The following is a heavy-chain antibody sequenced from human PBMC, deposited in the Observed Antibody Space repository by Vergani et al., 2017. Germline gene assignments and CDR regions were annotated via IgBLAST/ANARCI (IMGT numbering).Heavy chain of an antibody. D-gene: IGHD2-21*01. V-gene: IGHV5-51*01. CDR1: GYSFTTYW. J-gene: IGHJ4*02. CDR2: IYPGDSDT. Sequence: EVQLLQSGAEVKKPGESVKISCKGSGYSFTTYWIGWVRQMPGKGLEWMGIIYPGDSDTRYSPSFQGQVTISADKSISTAYLQWSSLKASDTAMYYCTRHXPCGDGACLHFDHWGQGTQVTVSS. CDR3: TRHXPCGDGACLHFDH.